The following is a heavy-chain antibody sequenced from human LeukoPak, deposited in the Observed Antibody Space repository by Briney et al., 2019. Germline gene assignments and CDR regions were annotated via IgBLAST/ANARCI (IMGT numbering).Heavy chain of an antibody. CDR1: GGSISSYY. Sequence: SETLSLTCTVSGGSISSYYWSWIQQPAGKGLEWIGRIYTSGSPNYNPSLKSRVTISVDKSKNQFSLKLSSVTAADTAVYYCARAKDILTPTDAFDIWGQGTMVTVSS. J-gene: IGHJ3*02. CDR3: ARAKDILTPTDAFDI. D-gene: IGHD3-9*01. V-gene: IGHV4-4*07. CDR2: IYTSGSP.